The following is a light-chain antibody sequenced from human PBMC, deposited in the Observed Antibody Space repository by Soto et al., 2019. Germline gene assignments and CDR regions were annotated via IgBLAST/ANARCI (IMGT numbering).Light chain of an antibody. J-gene: IGLJ1*01. CDR2: EVE. V-gene: IGLV2-14*01. Sequence: QSVLTQPASVSGSPGQSIAISCTGSGRDIGAYNSVSWYQQHPGKAPKLIIYEVENRPSGVSNRFSASKSAFTASLTISGLQAEDEADDYCCSYAGSSTYVFGTGTKVTVL. CDR3: CSYAGSSTYV. CDR1: GRDIGAYNS.